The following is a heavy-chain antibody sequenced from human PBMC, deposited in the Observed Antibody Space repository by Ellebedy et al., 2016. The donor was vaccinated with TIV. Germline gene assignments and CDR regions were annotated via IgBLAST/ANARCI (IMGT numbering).Heavy chain of an antibody. J-gene: IGHJ2*01. D-gene: IGHD6-19*01. CDR3: ARIAVAGDWYFDL. CDR2: ISYDGSNK. V-gene: IGHV3-30-3*01. Sequence: GGSLRLSXAASGFTFSSYAMHWVRQAPGKGLEWVAVISYDGSNKYYADSVKGRFTISRDNSKNTLYLQMNSLRAEDTAVYYCARIAVAGDWYFDLWGRGTLVTVSS. CDR1: GFTFSSYA.